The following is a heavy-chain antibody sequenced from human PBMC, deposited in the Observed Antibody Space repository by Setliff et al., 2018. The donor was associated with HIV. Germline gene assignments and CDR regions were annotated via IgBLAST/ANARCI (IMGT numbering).Heavy chain of an antibody. CDR3: AQGDGYPFNWFDS. J-gene: IGHJ5*01. V-gene: IGHV1-18*01. D-gene: IGHD6-25*01. CDR2: ISGDNGNT. Sequence: GASVKVSCKASGYTFTNNGINWVRQAPGQGLEWMGWISGDNGNTKYAQKLQGRVTMTTDTSTSTAYMELRNLRSDDTAVYYCAQGDGYPFNWFDSWGQGTQVTVSS. CDR1: GYTFTNNG.